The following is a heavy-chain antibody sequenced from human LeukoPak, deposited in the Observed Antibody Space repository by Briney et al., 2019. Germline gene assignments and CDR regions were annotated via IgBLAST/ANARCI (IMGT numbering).Heavy chain of an antibody. J-gene: IGHJ4*02. D-gene: IGHD3-22*01. Sequence: SETLSLTCTVSGGSISSGDYYWSWIRQPPGKGLEWIGYIYYSGSTYYNPSLKSRVTISVDTSKNQFSLKLSSVTAADTAVYYCARLNYDSSNFDYWGQGTLVTVSS. V-gene: IGHV4-30-4*08. CDR1: GGSISSGDYY. CDR2: IYYSGST. CDR3: ARLNYDSSNFDY.